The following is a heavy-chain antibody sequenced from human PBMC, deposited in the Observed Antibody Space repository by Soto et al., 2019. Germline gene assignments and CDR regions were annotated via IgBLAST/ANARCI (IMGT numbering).Heavy chain of an antibody. V-gene: IGHV4-31*03. CDR2: IYYSGST. J-gene: IGHJ6*02. CDR3: ARLPQLYYGMDV. CDR1: GGSISSGGYY. D-gene: IGHD6-13*01. Sequence: SETLSLTCTFSGGSISSGGYYLSWIRQHPGKGLEWIGYIYYSGSTYYNPSLKSRVTISVDTSKNQFSLKLSSVTAADTAVYYCARLPQLYYGMDVWGQGTTVTVSS.